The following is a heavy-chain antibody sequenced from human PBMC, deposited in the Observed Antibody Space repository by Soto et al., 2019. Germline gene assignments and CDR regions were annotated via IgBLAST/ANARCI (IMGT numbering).Heavy chain of an antibody. D-gene: IGHD5-18*01. CDR1: GFTFSSYS. CDR2: VSSSSSYI. CDR3: ARSFSYGHGKWFDP. J-gene: IGHJ5*02. V-gene: IGHV3-21*01. Sequence: PGGSLILSCAAAGFTFSSYSMNWVRQAPGKGLEWVSSVSSSSSYIYYADSVKGRFTISRDNAKNSLYLQMNSLRAEDTAVYYCARSFSYGHGKWFDPWGQGTLVTVSS.